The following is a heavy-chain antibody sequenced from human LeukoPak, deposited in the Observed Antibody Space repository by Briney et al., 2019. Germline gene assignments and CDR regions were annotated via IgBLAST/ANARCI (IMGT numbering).Heavy chain of an antibody. CDR2: IYSSGST. CDR1: GFTVSSDY. J-gene: IGHJ4*02. V-gene: IGHV3-53*01. CDR3: ASAPSGTNGY. D-gene: IGHD1-26*01. Sequence: GGSLRLSCAASGFTVSSDYMAWVRQAPGKGLEWVSVIYSSGSTYYGDSVKGRFTTSRDNSKNILYLQMNSLRVEDTAVYYCASAPSGTNGYSGQGTLVTVSS.